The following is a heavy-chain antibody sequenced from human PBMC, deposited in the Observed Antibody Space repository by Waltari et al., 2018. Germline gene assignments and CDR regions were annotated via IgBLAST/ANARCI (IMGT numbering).Heavy chain of an antibody. J-gene: IGHJ4*02. V-gene: IGHV3-7*01. Sequence: EVQLVESGGGLVQPGGSLRLSCAASGFPFSSHWLSWVRQAPGKGLEGVANIKQDGSEKYYVDSVKGRFTISRDNAKNSLYLQMNSLRAEDTAVYYCARDQLVGAFDYWGQGTLVTVSS. CDR2: IKQDGSEK. D-gene: IGHD1-26*01. CDR1: GFPFSSHW. CDR3: ARDQLVGAFDY.